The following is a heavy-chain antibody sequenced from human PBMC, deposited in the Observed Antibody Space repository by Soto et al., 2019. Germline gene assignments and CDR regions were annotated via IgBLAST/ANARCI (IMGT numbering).Heavy chain of an antibody. J-gene: IGHJ6*03. V-gene: IGHV5-51*01. CDR2: IYPGDSDT. CDR3: ARHDGYSGSFYYHYYMDV. D-gene: IGHD5-12*01. Sequence: GESLKISCKGSGHSFTDYWIGWVRQMPGKGLEWMGIIYPGDSDTRYSPSFQGQVTISADKSISTAYLQWTSLKASDSAMYYCARHDGYSGSFYYHYYMDVWGKGTTVTVS. CDR1: GHSFTDYW.